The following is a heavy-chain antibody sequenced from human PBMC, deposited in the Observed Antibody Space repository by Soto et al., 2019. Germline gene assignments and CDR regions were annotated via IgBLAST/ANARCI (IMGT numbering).Heavy chain of an antibody. V-gene: IGHV3-30-3*01. CDR1: GFTFSSYA. CDR3: ARDLPTVTGFYYYYGMDV. Sequence: SLRLSCAASGFTFSSYAMHWVRQAPGKGLEWVAVISYDGSNKYYADSVKGRFTISRDNSKNTLYLQMNSLRAEDTAVYYCARDLPTVTGFYYYYGMDVWGQGTTVTVSS. J-gene: IGHJ6*02. CDR2: ISYDGSNK. D-gene: IGHD4-4*01.